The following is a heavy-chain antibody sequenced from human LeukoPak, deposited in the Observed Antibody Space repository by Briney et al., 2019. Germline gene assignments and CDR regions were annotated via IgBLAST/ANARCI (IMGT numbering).Heavy chain of an antibody. D-gene: IGHD2-15*01. CDR1: VGSISIGGYY. Sequence: SETLSLTCTVSVGSISIGGYYWSWLRQPPGKGLEWIGYIYYSGSSYYNPSLKSRLIISVDTSKNQFSLRLSSVTAADTAIYYCARVVVADGSNWFDPRGQGTLVTVSS. CDR3: ARVVVADGSNWFDP. V-gene: IGHV4-31*03. J-gene: IGHJ5*02. CDR2: IYYSGSS.